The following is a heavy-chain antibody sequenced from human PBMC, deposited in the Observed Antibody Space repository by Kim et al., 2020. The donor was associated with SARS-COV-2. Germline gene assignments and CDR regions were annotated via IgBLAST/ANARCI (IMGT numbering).Heavy chain of an antibody. CDR3: ARDGALRGGMDV. Sequence: GGSLRLSCAASGFTFSSYGMHWVRQAPGKGLEWVAVIWYDGSNKYYADSVKGRFTISRDNSKNTLYLQMNSLRAEDTAVYYCARDGALRGGMDVWGQGTTVTVSS. CDR2: IWYDGSNK. V-gene: IGHV3-33*01. J-gene: IGHJ6*02. D-gene: IGHD3-10*01. CDR1: GFTFSSYG.